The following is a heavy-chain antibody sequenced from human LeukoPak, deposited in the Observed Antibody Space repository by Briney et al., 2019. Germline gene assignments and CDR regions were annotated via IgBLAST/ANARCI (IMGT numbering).Heavy chain of an antibody. V-gene: IGHV3-30-3*01. J-gene: IGHJ4*02. Sequence: GGSLRLSCAASGFTVSSNYMSWVRQAPGKGLEWVAVISYDGSNKYYADSVKGRFTISRDNSKNTLYLQMNSLRAEDTAVYYCAREGYDFWSGYYEHFDYWGQGTLVTVSS. CDR1: GFTVSSNY. CDR2: ISYDGSNK. CDR3: AREGYDFWSGYYEHFDY. D-gene: IGHD3-3*01.